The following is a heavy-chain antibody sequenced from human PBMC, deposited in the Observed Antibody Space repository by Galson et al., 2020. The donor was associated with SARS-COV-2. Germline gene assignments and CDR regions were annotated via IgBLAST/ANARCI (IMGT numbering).Heavy chain of an antibody. Sequence: GGSLRLSCAASGFTFSSFEMNWVRQAPGKGLEWVAYIDRSGITIYYADSVKGRFTVSRDNAKNSLYLQMNSLGAEDTALYYCARECSSTTCFRGINYWGQGTLVTVSS. CDR1: GFTFSSFE. J-gene: IGHJ4*02. CDR3: ARECSSTTCFRGINY. V-gene: IGHV3-48*03. CDR2: IDRSGITI. D-gene: IGHD2-2*01.